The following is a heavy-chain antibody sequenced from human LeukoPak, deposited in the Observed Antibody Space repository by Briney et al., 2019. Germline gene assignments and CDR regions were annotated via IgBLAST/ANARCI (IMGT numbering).Heavy chain of an antibody. Sequence: SETLSLTCTVSGGSISRSNHYWGWIRQPPGKGLEWIGNIYYSGSTYYNPSLRSRVTISVDTSKNQFSLKLNSVTAADTAVYYCARDRKSYRPSFDYWGQGTLVTVSS. CDR1: GGSISRSNHY. V-gene: IGHV4-39*07. CDR2: IYYSGST. CDR3: ARDRKSYRPSFDY. J-gene: IGHJ4*02. D-gene: IGHD3-16*02.